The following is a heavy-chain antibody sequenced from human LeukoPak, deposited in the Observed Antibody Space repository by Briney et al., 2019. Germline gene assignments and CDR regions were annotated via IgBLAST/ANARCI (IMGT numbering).Heavy chain of an antibody. CDR1: GFTFTSYG. CDR2: ISAYNGNT. Sequence: ASVKVSCKASGFTFTSYGISWVRQAPGQGLKWMGWISAYNGNTNYAQKLQGRVTMTTDTSTSTAYMELRSLRSDDTAVYYCARDDVVIAKGDWFDPWGQGTLVTVSS. CDR3: ARDDVVIAKGDWFDP. D-gene: IGHD2-21*01. J-gene: IGHJ5*02. V-gene: IGHV1-18*01.